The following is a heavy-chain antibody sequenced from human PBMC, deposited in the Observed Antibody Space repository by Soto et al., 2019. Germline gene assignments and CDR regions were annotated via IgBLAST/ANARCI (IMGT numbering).Heavy chain of an antibody. Sequence: SVEISCKXSGGTFSSYAISWVRQAPGEGPEWMGGIIPIFGTANYAQKFQGRVTITADESTSTAYMELSSLRSEDTAVYYCARAYCSSTSCHYYYYYGMDVWGQGTPVTVSS. D-gene: IGHD2-2*01. CDR2: IIPIFGTA. CDR1: GGTFSSYA. J-gene: IGHJ6*02. CDR3: ARAYCSSTSCHYYYYYGMDV. V-gene: IGHV1-69*13.